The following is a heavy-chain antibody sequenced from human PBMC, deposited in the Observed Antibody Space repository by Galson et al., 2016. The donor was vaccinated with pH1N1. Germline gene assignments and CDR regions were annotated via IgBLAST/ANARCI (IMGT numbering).Heavy chain of an antibody. CDR3: AREDYYDTDLSDWYFDL. D-gene: IGHD3-22*01. CDR2: IIPIFNTA. CDR1: GGTFGSYG. V-gene: IGHV1-69*13. J-gene: IGHJ2*01. Sequence: SVKVSCKASGGTFGSYGINWVRQAPGQGLEWMGGIIPIFNTAKYAQNFKGRVTITADESTTTAYMELSSLRSEDTAMDYCAREDYYDTDLSDWYFDLWGRGTLLTVSS.